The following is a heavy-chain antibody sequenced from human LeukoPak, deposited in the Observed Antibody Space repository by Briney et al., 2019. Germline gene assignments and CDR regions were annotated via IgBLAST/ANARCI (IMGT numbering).Heavy chain of an antibody. CDR2: INSDGSST. D-gene: IGHD3-10*01. CDR1: GFTFSNYW. Sequence: PGGSLRLSCAASGFTFSNYWMHWVRQAPGKGLVWVSRINSDGSSTSYADSVKGRFTISRDNAKNTLYLQMNSLRAEDTAVYYCAREGHGSNAFDIWGQGTMVTVSS. J-gene: IGHJ3*02. CDR3: AREGHGSNAFDI. V-gene: IGHV3-74*01.